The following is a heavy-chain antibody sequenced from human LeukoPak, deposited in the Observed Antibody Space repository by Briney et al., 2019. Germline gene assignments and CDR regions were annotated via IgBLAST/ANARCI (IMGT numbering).Heavy chain of an antibody. J-gene: IGHJ6*04. CDR1: GFRFSDYW. CDR2: IKQDGSVN. Sequence: GGSLRLSCAASGFRFSDYWMTWVRQAPGKGLEWVANIKQDGSVNNYLDSVKGRFTISRDNAKNSLYLQMNSLRAEDTAVYYCAELGITMIGGVWGKGTTVTISS. V-gene: IGHV3-7*01. CDR3: AELGITMIGGV. D-gene: IGHD3-10*02.